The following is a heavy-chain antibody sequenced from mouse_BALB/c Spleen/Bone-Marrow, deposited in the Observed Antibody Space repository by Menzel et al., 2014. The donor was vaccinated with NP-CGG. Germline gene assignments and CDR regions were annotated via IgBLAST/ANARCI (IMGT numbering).Heavy chain of an antibody. CDR3: ARRIYYAMGY. D-gene: IGHD2-1*01. V-gene: IGHV1-54*01. CDR2: LNPGSGGT. Sequence: VQLQQSGAELVRPGTSVKVSCKASGYAFTNYLIEWVKQRPGQGLEWIGVLNPGSGGTNYNEKFKGKVTLTADKSSSTAYMQLSSLTSDDSAVYFCARRIYYAMGYWGQGTTLTVSS. CDR1: GYAFTNYL. J-gene: IGHJ2*01.